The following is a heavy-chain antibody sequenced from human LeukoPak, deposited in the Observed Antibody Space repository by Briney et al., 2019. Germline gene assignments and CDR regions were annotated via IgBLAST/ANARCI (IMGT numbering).Heavy chain of an antibody. V-gene: IGHV3-74*01. CDR1: GFTFSSFW. CDR3: ARALSEIGGYYPEYFRH. CDR2: IKSDGST. D-gene: IGHD3-22*01. J-gene: IGHJ1*01. Sequence: GGSLRLSCAASGFTFSSFWMHWVRQAPGKGLVWVSRIKSDGSTNYADSVKGRFTISRDNAKNTVSLQMNSLRVEDTGVYYCARALSEIGGYYPEYFRHWGQGTLVTVSS.